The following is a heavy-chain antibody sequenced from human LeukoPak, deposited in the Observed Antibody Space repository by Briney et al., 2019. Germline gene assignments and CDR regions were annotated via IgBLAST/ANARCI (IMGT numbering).Heavy chain of an antibody. J-gene: IGHJ3*02. CDR3: AMRDRGYGLDI. Sequence: GGSLRLSCATSGFSLRAYDLIWVRQAPGKGLDWVSIINGGGDIMMYEDSVKGRFTISRDNSKNTFYLQMNSLRVEDTAVYYCAMRDRGYGLDIWGQGTMVTVSS. D-gene: IGHD3-10*01. CDR1: GFSLRAYD. V-gene: IGHV3-23*01. CDR2: INGGGDIM.